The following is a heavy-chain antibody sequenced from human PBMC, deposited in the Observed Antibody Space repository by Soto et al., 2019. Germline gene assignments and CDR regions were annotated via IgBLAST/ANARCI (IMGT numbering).Heavy chain of an antibody. CDR1: GGSISSSNW. D-gene: IGHD2-2*01. Sequence: QVQLQESGPGLVKPSGTLSLTCAVSGGSISSSNWWSWVRQPPGKGLEWIGEIYHSGSTNYNPSLMSRVTISVDKSKNQFSLKLSSVTAADTAVYYCAMVPAAIGVNWFDPWGQGTLVTVSS. CDR2: IYHSGST. J-gene: IGHJ5*02. CDR3: AMVPAAIGVNWFDP. V-gene: IGHV4-4*02.